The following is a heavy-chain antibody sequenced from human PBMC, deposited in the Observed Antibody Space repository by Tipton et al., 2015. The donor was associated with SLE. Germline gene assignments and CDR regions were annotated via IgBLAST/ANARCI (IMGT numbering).Heavy chain of an antibody. CDR1: GASISSSY. CDR3: ARAGSGWELGHYYYYMDC. Sequence: TLSLTCTVSGASISSSYWIWIRQPPGKGLEWIGYIYYSGSTNYNPSLKSRVTISVDTSKNQFSLELSSGTAADTAVYYCARAGSGWELGHYYYYMDCWGKGTTVTVSS. D-gene: IGHD1-26*01. J-gene: IGHJ6*03. CDR2: IYYSGST. V-gene: IGHV4-59*12.